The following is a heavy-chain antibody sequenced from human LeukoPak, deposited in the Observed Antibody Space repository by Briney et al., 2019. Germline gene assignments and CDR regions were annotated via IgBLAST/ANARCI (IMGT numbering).Heavy chain of an antibody. Sequence: ASVKVSCKVSGYTLTELSMHWVRQAPGKGLEWMGGFDPEDGETIYAQKFQGRVTMTEDTSTDTAYMELSSLRSEDTAVYYCATRALVRYYYDSSGYLAYWGQGTLVTVSS. J-gene: IGHJ4*02. CDR1: GYTLTELS. V-gene: IGHV1-24*01. D-gene: IGHD3-22*01. CDR3: ATRALVRYYYDSSGYLAY. CDR2: FDPEDGET.